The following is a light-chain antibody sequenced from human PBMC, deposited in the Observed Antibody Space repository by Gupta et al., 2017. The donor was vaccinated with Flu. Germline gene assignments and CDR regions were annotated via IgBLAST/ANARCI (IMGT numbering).Light chain of an antibody. CDR2: GAS. CDR1: QSVSSSY. V-gene: IGKV3-20*01. Sequence: EIVLTQSPGTLSLSPGERATLSCRASQSVSSSYLAWYQQKPGQAPRLLIYGASSRATGITDRFSGSGSGTDFTLTSSRREPEDFAVYYGQQYGSSPLFGQWTKLEIK. J-gene: IGKJ2*01. CDR3: QQYGSSPL.